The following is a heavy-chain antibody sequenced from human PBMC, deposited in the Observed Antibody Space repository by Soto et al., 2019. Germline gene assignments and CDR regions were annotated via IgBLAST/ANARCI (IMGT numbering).Heavy chain of an antibody. CDR1: YW. V-gene: IGHV5-51*01. Sequence: YWSWIRQHPGKGLEWMGIIYPGDSDTRYSPSFQGQVTISADKSISTAYLQWSSLKASDTAMYYCARHQWELLDYYYGMDVWGQGTTVTVS. D-gene: IGHD1-26*01. CDR2: IYPGDSDT. CDR3: ARHQWELLDYYYGMDV. J-gene: IGHJ6*02.